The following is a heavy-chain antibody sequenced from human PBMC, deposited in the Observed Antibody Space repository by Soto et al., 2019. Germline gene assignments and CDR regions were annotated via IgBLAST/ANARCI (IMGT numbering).Heavy chain of an antibody. J-gene: IGHJ6*02. D-gene: IGHD6-6*01. CDR3: ARGSSIAGLYYGMDV. CDR2: IYYSGST. V-gene: IGHV4-59*01. Sequence: SETLSLTCTVSGGSISSYYWSWIRQPPGKGLEWIGYIYYSGSTYYNPSLKSRVTISVDTSKNQFSLKLSSVTAADTAVYYCARGSSIAGLYYGMDVWGQGTTVTVSS. CDR1: GGSISSYY.